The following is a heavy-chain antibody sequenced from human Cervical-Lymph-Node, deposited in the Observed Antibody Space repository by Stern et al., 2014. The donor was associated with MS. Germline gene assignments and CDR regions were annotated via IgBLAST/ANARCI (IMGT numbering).Heavy chain of an antibody. CDR2: IYPDDSDT. CDR1: GYSFTIYY. V-gene: IGHV5-51*01. CDR3: ARHVQGFDY. J-gene: IGHJ4*02. Sequence: VQLVQAGAEVKKPGESLKISCKPSGYSFTIYYIAWVRQMPGKGLELMGFIYPDDSDTTYSPSFQVQVTISADKSITTAYLQWSSLRASDTAMYYCARHVQGFDYWGQGTLVTVSS.